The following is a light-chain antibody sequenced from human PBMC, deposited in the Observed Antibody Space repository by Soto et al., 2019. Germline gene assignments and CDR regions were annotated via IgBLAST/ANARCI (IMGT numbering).Light chain of an antibody. V-gene: IGKV1-5*03. CDR2: KAS. J-gene: IGKJ1*01. CDR3: QQYNTYSRT. Sequence: DIQMTQSPSTLSASVGDRVTITCRASQSISNWLAWYQQRPGKAPKLLIYKASSLEGGVPSRFSGSGSGTEFTLTISSLQPDDCATDYCQQYNTYSRTFGQGTKVEIK. CDR1: QSISNW.